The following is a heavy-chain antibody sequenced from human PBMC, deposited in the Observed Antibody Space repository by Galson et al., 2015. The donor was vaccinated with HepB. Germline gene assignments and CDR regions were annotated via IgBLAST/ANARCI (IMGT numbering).Heavy chain of an antibody. V-gene: IGHV3-30*04. CDR2: ISNDGNNK. D-gene: IGHD1-1*01. J-gene: IGHJ3*01. CDR1: GITFNTYS. Sequence: SLRLSCAASGITFNTYSMHWVRQAPGKGLEWVTIISNDGNNKYSADSVKGRFIVSRDNSRNTLSLQMNSLRAEDTAMYYCAREGKIGQGVARNVGACDLWGQGTIGTVSS. CDR3: AREGKIGQGVARNVGACDL.